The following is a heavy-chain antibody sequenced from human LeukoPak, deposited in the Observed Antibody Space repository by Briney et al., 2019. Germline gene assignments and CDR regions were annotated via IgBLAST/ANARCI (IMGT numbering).Heavy chain of an antibody. J-gene: IGHJ4*02. CDR2: ISGSGGTT. Sequence: GGSLRLSCVAAGFTFSNYVMSWVRQAPGKGLEWVSSISGSGGTTYYGDSMKGRFSISRDNSRNTLYLQMNSLRAEDTAAYYCAKDRVSTVTTNYFDYWGRGTLVTVSS. D-gene: IGHD4-17*01. CDR1: GFTFSNYV. CDR3: AKDRVSTVTTNYFDY. V-gene: IGHV3-23*01.